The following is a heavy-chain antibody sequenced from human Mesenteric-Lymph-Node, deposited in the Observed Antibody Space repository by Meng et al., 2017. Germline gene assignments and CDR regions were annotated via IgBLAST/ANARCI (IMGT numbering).Heavy chain of an antibody. D-gene: IGHD5-18*01. CDR3: ARDTPGLLFDY. CDR1: GFTFSSYT. V-gene: IGHV3-21*01. Sequence: EVQLVESGGGLVKPGGVLVLSCAASGFTFSSYTMNWVRRAPGKGLEWVSSISSSSNYIYSADSVKGRFTISRDNAKNSLYLQMSSLRAEDTAVYYCARDTPGLLFDYWGQGTLVTVSS. CDR2: ISSSSNYI. J-gene: IGHJ4*02.